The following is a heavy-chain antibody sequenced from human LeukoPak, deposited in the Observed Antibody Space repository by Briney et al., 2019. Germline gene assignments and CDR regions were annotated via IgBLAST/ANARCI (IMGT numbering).Heavy chain of an antibody. J-gene: IGHJ4*02. CDR2: IYPGDSDT. CDR3: TSQLSGSYYDY. D-gene: IGHD3-10*01. Sequence: GESLKISCKGSGYRFTNYWIGWVRQMPGKGLEWMGIIYPGDSDTRYSPSFQGQVTISADKSITTAYLQWSSLKASDTAMYYCTSQLSGSYYDYWGQGTLVTVSS. V-gene: IGHV5-51*01. CDR1: GYRFTNYW.